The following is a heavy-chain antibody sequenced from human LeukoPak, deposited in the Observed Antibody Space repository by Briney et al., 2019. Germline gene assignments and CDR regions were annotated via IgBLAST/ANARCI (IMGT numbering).Heavy chain of an antibody. J-gene: IGHJ5*02. CDR1: GYTFTGYY. CDR2: INPNSGGT. D-gene: IGHD3-10*01. Sequence: ASVKVSRKASGYTFTGYYMHWVRQAPGQGLEWMGWINPNSGGTNYAQKFQGRVTMTRDTSISTSYMELSRLRSDDTAVYYCARVGPVVRGVITQKYNWFDPWGQGTLVTVSS. V-gene: IGHV1-2*02. CDR3: ARVGPVVRGVITQKYNWFDP.